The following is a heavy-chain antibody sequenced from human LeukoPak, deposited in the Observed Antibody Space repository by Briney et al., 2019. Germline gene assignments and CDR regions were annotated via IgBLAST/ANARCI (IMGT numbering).Heavy chain of an antibody. Sequence: GSLVLSCGASGFAFKRYAMEWVRPAPGKGLEGVGGISYGGSSKYYADSVKGRFTISRDNSKNTLYLQMNSLRAEDTAVYYCARERSTGWFHDAFDIWGQGTMVTVSS. D-gene: IGHD6-19*01. CDR3: ARERSTGWFHDAFDI. V-gene: IGHV3-30-3*01. CDR2: ISYGGSSK. J-gene: IGHJ3*02. CDR1: GFAFKRYA.